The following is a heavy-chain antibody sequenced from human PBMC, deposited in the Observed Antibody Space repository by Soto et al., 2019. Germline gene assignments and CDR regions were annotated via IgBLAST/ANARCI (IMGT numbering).Heavy chain of an antibody. CDR3: AREGAWELPRGEAEYFQH. CDR2: ISAYNGNT. D-gene: IGHD1-26*01. V-gene: IGHV1-18*01. CDR1: GYTFTSYG. Sequence: QVQLVQSGAEVKKPGASVKVSCKASGYTFTSYGISWVRQAPGQGLECMGWISAYNGNTNYAQKLQGRVTMTTDTSTSTAYMELRSLRSDDTAVYYCAREGAWELPRGEAEYFQHWGQGTLVTVSS. J-gene: IGHJ1*01.